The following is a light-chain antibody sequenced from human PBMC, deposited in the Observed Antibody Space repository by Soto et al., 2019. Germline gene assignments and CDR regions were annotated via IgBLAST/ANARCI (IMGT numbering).Light chain of an antibody. CDR3: QQYRNSPWP. CDR2: GAS. Sequence: EIVLTQSPGTLSLSPGERATLSCRASQSVSSSFLAWYQQKPGQATRLLIYGASSRAAGIPDRFSGSGSGTDFTLPISRLEPEDFAVYYCQQYRNSPWPFGQGTKVEIK. V-gene: IGKV3-20*01. J-gene: IGKJ1*01. CDR1: QSVSSSF.